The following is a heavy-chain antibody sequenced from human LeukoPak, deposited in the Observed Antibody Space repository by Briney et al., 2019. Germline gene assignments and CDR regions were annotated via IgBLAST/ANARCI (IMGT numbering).Heavy chain of an antibody. CDR1: GFTFSSYW. CDR2: IKQDGSEK. J-gene: IGHJ4*02. V-gene: IGHV3-7*01. Sequence: GGSLRLSCAAFGFTFSSYWMSWVRQAPGKGLEWVANIKQDGSEKYYVDSVKGRFTISRDNAKNSLHLQMNSLRAEDTAVYYCASSRIVVVPAAMLDHYWGQGTLVTVSS. D-gene: IGHD2-2*01. CDR3: ASSRIVVVPAAMLDHY.